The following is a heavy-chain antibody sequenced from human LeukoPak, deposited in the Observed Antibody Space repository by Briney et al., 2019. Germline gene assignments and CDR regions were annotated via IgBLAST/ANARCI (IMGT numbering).Heavy chain of an antibody. CDR3: ATGPQWLAPFYFDY. D-gene: IGHD6-19*01. CDR1: GYTLTELS. J-gene: IGHJ4*02. V-gene: IGHV1-24*01. Sequence: ASVKVSCKVSGYTLTELSMHWVRQAPGKGLEWMGGFDLEDGETIYAQKFQGRVTMTEDTSTDTAYMELSSLRSEDTAVYYCATGPQWLAPFYFDYWGQGTLVTVSS. CDR2: FDLEDGET.